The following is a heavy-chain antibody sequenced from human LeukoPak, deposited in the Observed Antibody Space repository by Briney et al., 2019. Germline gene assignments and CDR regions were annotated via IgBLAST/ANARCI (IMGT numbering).Heavy chain of an antibody. D-gene: IGHD6-13*01. CDR1: GGSISSYY. Sequence: PETLSLTCTVSGGSISSYYWSWIRQPPGKGLEWIGYIYYSGSTNYNPSLKSRVTISVDTSKNQFSLKLSSVTAADTAVYYCARRAAAGLSYYYYYYMDVWGKGTTVTVSS. V-gene: IGHV4-59*01. CDR2: IYYSGST. CDR3: ARRAAAGLSYYYYYYMDV. J-gene: IGHJ6*03.